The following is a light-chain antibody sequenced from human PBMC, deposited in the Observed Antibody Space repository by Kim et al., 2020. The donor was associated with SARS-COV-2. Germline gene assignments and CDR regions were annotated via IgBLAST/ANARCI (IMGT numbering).Light chain of an antibody. J-gene: IGLJ1*01. Sequence: GQSITSSCTGTSSGVGGYDYVSWYQHHPGKAPKLMIYDVSKRPSGVSNRFSGSKSGNTASLTISGLQAEDEADYFCSSCTTSSTYVFGTGTKVTVL. CDR1: SSGVGGYDY. V-gene: IGLV2-14*03. CDR3: SSCTTSSTYV. CDR2: DVS.